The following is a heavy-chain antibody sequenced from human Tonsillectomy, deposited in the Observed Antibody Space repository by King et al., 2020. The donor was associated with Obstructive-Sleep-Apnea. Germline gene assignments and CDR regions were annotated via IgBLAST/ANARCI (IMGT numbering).Heavy chain of an antibody. D-gene: IGHD3-10*01. J-gene: IGHJ4*02. CDR2: ITVSGGSS. Sequence: VQLVESGGGLVQPGGSLRLSCAASGITFSSYAMSLVRQAPGKGLEWVSEITVSGGSSHYADSGKGRFTISRDNSKNTLYLQMNSLRVEDTAVYFCAKSEGGSGSYWGSDYWGQGTLVTVSS. V-gene: IGHV3-23*04. CDR1: GITFSSYA. CDR3: AKSEGGSGSYWGSDY.